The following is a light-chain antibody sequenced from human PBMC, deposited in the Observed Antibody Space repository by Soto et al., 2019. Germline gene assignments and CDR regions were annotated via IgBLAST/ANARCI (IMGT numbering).Light chain of an antibody. V-gene: IGLV2-14*01. Sequence: QSVLTQPASVSGSPGQSITISCTGTISDVGGYNYVSWYQQHPGKAPKLMIYEVSNRPSGVSNRFSGSKSGNTASLTISGLQAEDEADYYCSSYTSSSTLWVFGGGTKVTVL. CDR3: SSYTSSSTLWV. J-gene: IGLJ3*02. CDR2: EVS. CDR1: ISDVGGYNY.